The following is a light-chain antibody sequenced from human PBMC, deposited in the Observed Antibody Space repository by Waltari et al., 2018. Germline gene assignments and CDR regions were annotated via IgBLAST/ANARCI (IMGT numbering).Light chain of an antibody. CDR3: QHYVRLPAT. CDR1: QSINTF. V-gene: IGKV3-20*01. J-gene: IGKJ1*01. Sequence: IVLTQSPGTLSLSPGDRAPLSCSASQSINTFLAWYQQRPGQAPRLLIDATSSRATGIPDRFSGSGSGTDFSLTISRLEPEDFAVYFCQHYVRLPATFGQGTKVEIK. CDR2: ATS.